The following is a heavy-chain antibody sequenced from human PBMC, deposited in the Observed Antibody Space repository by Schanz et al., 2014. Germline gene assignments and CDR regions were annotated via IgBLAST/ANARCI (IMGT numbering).Heavy chain of an antibody. V-gene: IGHV3-74*02. CDR3: ARIGGSVFDY. CDR1: GFTFSSHW. CDR2: INSVGSNT. J-gene: IGHJ4*02. D-gene: IGHD3-10*01. Sequence: VQVVQSGGGLVKPGGSLRLSCAASGFTFSSHWMHWVRQDPGKGLVWVARINSVGSNTDYADSVTGRFTISRDNAKSSLYLQMNSLRVEDTAVYYCARIGGSVFDYWAQGTLVTVSS.